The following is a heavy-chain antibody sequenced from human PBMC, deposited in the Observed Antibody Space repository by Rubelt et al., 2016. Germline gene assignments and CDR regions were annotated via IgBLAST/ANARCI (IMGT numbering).Heavy chain of an antibody. CDR2: ISGSGGSA. CDR3: AREKGDGSGSYWVDN. CDR1: GFTFSNYA. D-gene: IGHD3-10*01. Sequence: EVQLVESGGGLVQPGGSLRLSCAASGFTFSNYAMSWVRQAPGKGLEWVSAISGSGGSAYYADSVKGRFTISRDNSKNTLFMQMNILEAEDTAVYYCAREKGDGSGSYWVDNWGQGTLVTVSS. J-gene: IGHJ4*02. V-gene: IGHV3-23*04.